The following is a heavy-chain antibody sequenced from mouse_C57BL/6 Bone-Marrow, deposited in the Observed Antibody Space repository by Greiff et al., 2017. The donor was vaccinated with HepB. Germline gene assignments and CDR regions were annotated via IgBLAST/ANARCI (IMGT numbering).Heavy chain of an antibody. Sequence: EVKFVESGGGLVKPGGSLKLSCAASGFTFSDYGMHWVRQAPEKGLEWVAYISSGSSTIYYADTVQGRFTISRDNAKNTLFLHMTSLRSEDTAMYYCARSSSSDYWGQGTTLTVSS. CDR1: GFTFSDYG. J-gene: IGHJ2*01. CDR3: ARSSSSDY. CDR2: ISSGSSTI. V-gene: IGHV5-17*01. D-gene: IGHD1-1*01.